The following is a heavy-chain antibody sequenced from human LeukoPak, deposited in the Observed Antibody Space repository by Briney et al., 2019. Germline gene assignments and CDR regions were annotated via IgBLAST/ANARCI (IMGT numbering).Heavy chain of an antibody. CDR1: GGSISSSNW. D-gene: IGHD3-22*01. CDR2: IYHSGST. V-gene: IGHV4-4*02. J-gene: IGHJ4*02. CDR3: ASIRRYYYDSSGYYLY. Sequence: SDTLSLTCAVSGGSISSSNWWSWVRQPPGKGLEWIGEIYHSGSTNYNPSLKSRVTISVDKSKNQFSLKLSSVTAADTAVYYCASIRRYYYDSSGYYLYWGQGTLVTVSS.